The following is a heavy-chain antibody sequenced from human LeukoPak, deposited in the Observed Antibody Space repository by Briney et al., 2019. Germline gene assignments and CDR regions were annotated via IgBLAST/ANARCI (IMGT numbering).Heavy chain of an antibody. J-gene: IGHJ4*02. Sequence: GASVKVSCKASGYTFTSYGISWVRQAPGQGLEWMGWIIAYNGNTNYAQKLQGRVTMTTDTSTSTAYMELRSLRSDDTAVYYCARDYCSSTSCYTGGFDYWGQGTLVTVSS. CDR3: ARDYCSSTSCYTGGFDY. CDR2: IIAYNGNT. D-gene: IGHD2-2*02. CDR1: GYTFTSYG. V-gene: IGHV1-18*01.